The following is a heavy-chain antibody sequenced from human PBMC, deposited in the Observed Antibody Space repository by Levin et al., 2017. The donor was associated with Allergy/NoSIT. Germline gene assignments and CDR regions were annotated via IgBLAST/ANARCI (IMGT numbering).Heavy chain of an antibody. CDR1: GFAFSTYN. CDR3: AREKYSSSWYWETSYWYFDL. J-gene: IGHJ2*01. V-gene: IGHV3-21*01. CDR2: ISTSSSYI. Sequence: LSLTCAASGFAFSTYNMNWVRQAPGKGLEWVSTISTSSSYIFYADSVRGRFTISRDNPKNSLFLQMNSLGVEDTAVYYCAREKYSSSWYWETSYWYFDLWGRGTLVTVSS. D-gene: IGHD6-13*01.